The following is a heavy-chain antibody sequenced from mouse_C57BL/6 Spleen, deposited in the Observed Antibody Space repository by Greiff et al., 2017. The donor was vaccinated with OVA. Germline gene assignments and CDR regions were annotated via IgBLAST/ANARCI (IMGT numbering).Heavy chain of an antibody. D-gene: IGHD3-3*01. V-gene: IGHV1-82*01. CDR1: GYAFSSSW. CDR3: ARRDVDYYAMDY. J-gene: IGHJ4*01. Sequence: QVQLQQSGPELVKPGASVKISCKASGYAFSSSWMNWVKQRPGKGLEWIGRIYPGDGDTNYNGKFKGKATLTADKSSSTAYMQLSSLTSEDSAVYFCARRDVDYYAMDYWGQGTSVTVSS. CDR2: IYPGDGDT.